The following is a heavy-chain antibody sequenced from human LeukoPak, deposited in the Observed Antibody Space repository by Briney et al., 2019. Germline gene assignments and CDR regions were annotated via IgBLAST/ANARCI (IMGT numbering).Heavy chain of an antibody. V-gene: IGHV3-48*01. CDR3: ASMVSMVRGVMIDY. D-gene: IGHD3-10*01. CDR2: ISSSSSTI. Sequence: PGGSLRLSCAASGFTFSSYSMNWARQAPGKGLEWVSYISSSSSTIYYADSVKGRFTISRDNAKNSLYLQMNSLRAEDTAVYYCASMVSMVRGVMIDYWGQGTLVTVSS. CDR1: GFTFSSYS. J-gene: IGHJ4*02.